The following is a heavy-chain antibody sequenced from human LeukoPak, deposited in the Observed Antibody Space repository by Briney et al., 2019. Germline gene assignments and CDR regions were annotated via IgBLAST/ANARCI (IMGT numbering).Heavy chain of an antibody. Sequence: KTSETLSLTCTVSGGSISSNNYYWGWIRQPPGKGLEWIGTIYYSGSTYYNPSLKSRVTISADTSKNQFSLKLSSVTAADTAVYYCARQGSGNYLSPVNYWGQGTLVTVSS. D-gene: IGHD1-26*01. J-gene: IGHJ4*02. CDR3: ARQGSGNYLSPVNY. V-gene: IGHV4-39*01. CDR2: IYYSGST. CDR1: GGSISSNNYY.